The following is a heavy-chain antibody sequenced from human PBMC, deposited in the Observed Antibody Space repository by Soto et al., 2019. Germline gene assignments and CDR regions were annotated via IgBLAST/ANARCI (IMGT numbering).Heavy chain of an antibody. CDR1: GYTFTSNA. J-gene: IGHJ4*02. Sequence: ASVKVSCKDSGYTFTSNAMDWVRQAPGQRLEWMGWINAGNGNTKYSQKFQGRVTITRDTSASTAYMELSSLRSEDTAVYYCARDMGFGLSDYWGQGTLVTVSS. CDR2: INAGNGNT. CDR3: ARDMGFGLSDY. D-gene: IGHD3-10*01. V-gene: IGHV1-3*01.